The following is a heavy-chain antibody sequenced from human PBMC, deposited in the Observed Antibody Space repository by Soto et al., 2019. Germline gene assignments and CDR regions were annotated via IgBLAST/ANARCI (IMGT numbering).Heavy chain of an antibody. CDR3: ARGEGYYDFWSGYFGY. CDR2: IIPIFGTA. CDR1: GGTFSSYA. J-gene: IGHJ4*02. Sequence: QVQLVQSGAEVKKPGSSVKVSCKASGGTFSSYAISWVRQAPGQGLEWMGGIIPIFGTANYAQKFQGRVTITAYESMSTAYMELSSLRSEDTAVYYCARGEGYYDFWSGYFGYWGQGTLVTVS. V-gene: IGHV1-69*01. D-gene: IGHD3-3*01.